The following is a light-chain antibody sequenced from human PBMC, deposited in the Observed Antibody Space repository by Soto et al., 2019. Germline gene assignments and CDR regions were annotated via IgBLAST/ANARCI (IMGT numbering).Light chain of an antibody. CDR1: SSDVGGYNY. CDR2: DVS. J-gene: IGLJ1*01. Sequence: SVLTRPASVSGSPGPSITISCTGNSSDVGGYNYVSWYQQHPGKAPKLMIYDVSNRPSGVSNRFSGSKSGNTASLTISGLQAEDEADYYCSSYTSSSTYVFGTGTKVTVL. CDR3: SSYTSSSTYV. V-gene: IGLV2-14*01.